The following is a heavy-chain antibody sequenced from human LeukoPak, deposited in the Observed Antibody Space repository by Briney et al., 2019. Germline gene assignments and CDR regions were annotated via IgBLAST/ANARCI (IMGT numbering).Heavy chain of an antibody. CDR3: TREWQGGIAAAGTRIEGDY. J-gene: IGHJ4*02. V-gene: IGHV3-7*01. D-gene: IGHD6-13*01. Sequence: GGSLRLSCAVSGFSVSGYWMTWVRQAPGKGLEWVANIKQDGSEKNYVDSVKGRFTISRDNAENSLFLQMNSLRVEDTAVYYCTREWQGGIAAAGTRIEGDYWGQGTLVAVSS. CDR1: GFSVSGYW. CDR2: IKQDGSEK.